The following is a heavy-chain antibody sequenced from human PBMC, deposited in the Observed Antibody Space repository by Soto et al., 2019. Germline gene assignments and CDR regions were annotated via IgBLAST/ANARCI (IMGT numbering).Heavy chain of an antibody. D-gene: IGHD2-15*01. J-gene: IGHJ5*02. V-gene: IGHV4-31*03. CDR2: VYYSGIT. CDR3: ASSGGPEGDWFDP. CDR1: GASIRRRGYY. Sequence: QVLLQESGPRLVKPSQTLSLTCTVSGASIRRRGYYWSWIRHHPGEGLEWIGFVYYSGITDYNPSLNSRVSISADTSKNEFSLRLDSVTAAYKAVYYCASSGGPEGDWFDPWGPGTLVTVSS.